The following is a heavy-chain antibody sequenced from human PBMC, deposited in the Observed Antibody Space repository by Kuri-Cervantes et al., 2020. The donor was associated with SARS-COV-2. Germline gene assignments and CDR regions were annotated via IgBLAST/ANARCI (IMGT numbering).Heavy chain of an antibody. D-gene: IGHD3-3*01. CDR1: GASINSDY. CDR2: IYYSGTT. V-gene: IGHV4-59*12. J-gene: IGHJ4*02. CDR3: ARERRRITIFGVVMAGGFDY. Sequence: SETLSLTCTVSGASINSDYWTWIRQPPGKGLEWIGCIYYSGTTNYNPSLRSRVTISVDTSKNQFSLKLSSVTAADTAVYYCARERRRITIFGVVMAGGFDYWGQGTLVNVSS.